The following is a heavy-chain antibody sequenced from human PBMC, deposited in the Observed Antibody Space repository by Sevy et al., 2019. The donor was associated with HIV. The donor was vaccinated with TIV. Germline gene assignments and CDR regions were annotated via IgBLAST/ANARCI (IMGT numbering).Heavy chain of an antibody. D-gene: IGHD6-13*01. CDR2: TRNKADSYTT. V-gene: IGHV3-72*01. Sequence: GGSLRLSCAASGFTFSDHYMEWVRQAPGKGLEWVGRTRNKADSYTTEYAASVKGTFTISRDDSKNSLNLQMNSLKTADAAVYYCTTHAGIAAAGRVFDYWGQGTLVTVSS. J-gene: IGHJ4*02. CDR1: GFTFSDHY. CDR3: TTHAGIAAAGRVFDY.